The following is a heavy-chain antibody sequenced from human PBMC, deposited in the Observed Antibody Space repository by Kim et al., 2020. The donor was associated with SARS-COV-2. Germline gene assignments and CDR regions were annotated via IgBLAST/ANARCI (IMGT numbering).Heavy chain of an antibody. D-gene: IGHD3-22*01. CDR1: GFTFSSYA. Sequence: GGSLRLSCAASGFTFSSYAMHWVRQAPGKGLEWVAVISYDGSNKYYADSVKGRFTISRDNSKNTLYLQMNSLRAEDTAVYYCARATAQYYYDSSGYYPPGAFDIWGQGTMFTVSS. V-gene: IGHV3-30*04. J-gene: IGHJ3*02. CDR2: ISYDGSNK. CDR3: ARATAQYYYDSSGYYPPGAFDI.